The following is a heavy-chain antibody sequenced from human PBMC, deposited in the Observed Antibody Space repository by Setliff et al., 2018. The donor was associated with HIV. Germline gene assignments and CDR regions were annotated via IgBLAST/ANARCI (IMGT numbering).Heavy chain of an antibody. Sequence: SETLSLTCTVSGGSIGSTTYYWGWMRQPPGKGLEWIGSIYYSGSTYYKPSLESRVTISVDTSKNQFSLKLSSVTAADTAVYYCARHSSMTTVTFDYWGQGTLVTVS. J-gene: IGHJ4*02. D-gene: IGHD4-17*01. CDR1: GGSIGSTTYY. CDR3: ARHSSMTTVTFDY. CDR2: IYYSGST. V-gene: IGHV4-39*01.